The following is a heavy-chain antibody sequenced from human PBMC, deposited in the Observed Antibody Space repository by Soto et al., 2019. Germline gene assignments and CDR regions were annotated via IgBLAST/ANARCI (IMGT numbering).Heavy chain of an antibody. J-gene: IGHJ4*02. CDR2: ISYDGSNK. Sequence: QVQLVESGGGVVQPGRSLRLSCAASGFTFSSYGMHWVRQAPGKGLEWVAVISYDGSNKYYADSVKGRFTISRDNSKNTLYLQMNSLRAEETAVYYCAKQVGRPIRCYFDYWGQGTLVTVSS. V-gene: IGHV3-30*18. CDR1: GFTFSSYG. CDR3: AKQVGRPIRCYFDY. D-gene: IGHD2-2*01.